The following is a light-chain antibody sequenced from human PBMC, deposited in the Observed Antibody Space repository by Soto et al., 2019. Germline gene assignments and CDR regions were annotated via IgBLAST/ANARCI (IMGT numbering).Light chain of an antibody. Sequence: QSVLTQPPSVSGAPGQRVTIFCTGTTSNIGAGYDVHWYQQLPGTAPKLVIYGNINRPSGVPDRFSGSQSGTSASLAITGLQAEDEADYYCFSYTSSGTYVFGTGTKVTVL. CDR3: FSYTSSGTYV. V-gene: IGLV1-40*01. CDR2: GNI. CDR1: TSNIGAGYD. J-gene: IGLJ1*01.